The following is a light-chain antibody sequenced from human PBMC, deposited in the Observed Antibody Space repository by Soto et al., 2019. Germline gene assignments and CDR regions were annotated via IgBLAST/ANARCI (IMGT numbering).Light chain of an antibody. Sequence: EIVITQSPAILSEPPGGGATLSCGASQSISDTLAWYRQKPGQAPRLLIYGASSRETGIPERFNGSGAGSACTRPISRLEPEDVEVDYCLQYGSSTITFSQGTRLEIK. V-gene: IGKV3-20*01. CDR3: LQYGSSTIT. CDR2: GAS. J-gene: IGKJ5*01. CDR1: QSISDT.